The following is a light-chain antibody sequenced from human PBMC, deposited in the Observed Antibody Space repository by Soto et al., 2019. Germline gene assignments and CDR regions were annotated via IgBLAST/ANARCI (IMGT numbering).Light chain of an antibody. CDR2: DAS. V-gene: IGKV3-11*01. CDR1: QSVSSY. CDR3: KQRSNWTHS. Sequence: EIVLTQSPATLSLSPGERATLSCRASQSVSSYLAWYQQKPGQAPRLLIYDASNRATGIPARFSGSGSGTDFTLTISSLEPEDFAVYYCKQRSNWTHSFGQGTKLEIK. J-gene: IGKJ2*01.